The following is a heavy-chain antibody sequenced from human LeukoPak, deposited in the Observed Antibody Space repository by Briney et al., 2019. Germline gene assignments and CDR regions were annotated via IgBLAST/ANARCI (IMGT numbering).Heavy chain of an antibody. Sequence: PSETLSLTCTVSGGSISSYYWSWIRQPPGKGLKWIGNIYYSGYTTYSPSLRSRVTISVDTSKNQFSLKLSSVTAADTAVYYCARYKRRDGGWYEYYFDYWGQGTLVTVSS. CDR1: GGSISSYY. V-gene: IGHV4-59*12. D-gene: IGHD6-19*01. J-gene: IGHJ4*02. CDR2: IYYSGYT. CDR3: ARYKRRDGGWYEYYFDY.